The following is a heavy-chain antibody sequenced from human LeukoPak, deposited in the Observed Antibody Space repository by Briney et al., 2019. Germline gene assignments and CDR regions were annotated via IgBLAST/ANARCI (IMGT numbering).Heavy chain of an antibody. J-gene: IGHJ4*02. V-gene: IGHV3-20*04. D-gene: IGHD3-22*01. CDR1: GFTFDDFG. Sequence: GGSLRLSCAASGFTFDDFGMNWVRQVPGKGLEWVSTINWNGGSTGYADSVKGRFTISRDNAKNSLYLQMNSLRAEDTALYYCARARDSSGFSSLDYWGQGTLFTVSS. CDR2: INWNGGST. CDR3: ARARDSSGFSSLDY.